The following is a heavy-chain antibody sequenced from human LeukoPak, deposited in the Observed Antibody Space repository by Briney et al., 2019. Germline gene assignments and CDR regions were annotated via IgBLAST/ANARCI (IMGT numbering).Heavy chain of an antibody. CDR3: AREFKNWFDS. Sequence: SQTLSLTCAISGDSVSSNIAAWNWIRQSPSGGLEWLGGTYYTSKWYNDYAVSVKSRITINPDTSKNQFSLHLNSVTPEDSAVYYCAREFKNWFDSWGQGTLVTVSS. V-gene: IGHV6-1*01. CDR2: TYYTSKWYN. J-gene: IGHJ5*01. CDR1: GDSVSSNIAA.